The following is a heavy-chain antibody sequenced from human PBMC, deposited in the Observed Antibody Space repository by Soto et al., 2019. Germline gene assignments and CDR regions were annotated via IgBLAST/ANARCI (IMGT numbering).Heavy chain of an antibody. V-gene: IGHV1-69*06. Sequence: QVQLVQSGAEVKKPGSSVKVSCKASGGTFSSYAISWVRQAPGQGLEWMGGVIPIFGTANYAEKFQGRVTITADKTTSTAYMELSSLRSEDTAVYYCARVVDTAMVTGSWFDPWGQGTLVTVSS. CDR3: ARVVDTAMVTGSWFDP. CDR1: GGTFSSYA. CDR2: VIPIFGTA. J-gene: IGHJ5*02. D-gene: IGHD5-18*01.